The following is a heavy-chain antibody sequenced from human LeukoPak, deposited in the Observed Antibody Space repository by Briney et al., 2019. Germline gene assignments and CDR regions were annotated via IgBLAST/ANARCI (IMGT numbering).Heavy chain of an antibody. Sequence: GGSLRLSCAASGFTVSSNYMSWVRQAPGKGLEWVSVIYSGGSTYYADSVKGRFTISRHNSKNTLYLQMNSLRAEDTAVYYCASHLGGSSPSGRWFDPWGQGTLVTVSS. V-gene: IGHV3-53*04. CDR2: IYSGGST. D-gene: IGHD6-13*01. CDR1: GFTVSSNY. CDR3: ASHLGGSSPSGRWFDP. J-gene: IGHJ5*02.